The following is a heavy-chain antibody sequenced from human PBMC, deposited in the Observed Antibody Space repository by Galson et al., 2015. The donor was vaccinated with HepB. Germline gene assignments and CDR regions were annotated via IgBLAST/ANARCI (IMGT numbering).Heavy chain of an antibody. CDR3: ARGRLNGDLNY. CDR1: GFTFSNYA. J-gene: IGHJ4*02. CDR2: INTISITK. V-gene: IGHV3-48*02. D-gene: IGHD7-27*01. Sequence: SLRLSCAASGFTFSNYAMNWVRQAPGKGLEWVSYINTISITKYYADSVKGRFTISRDNAKNSLFLQMSSLRDEDTAVYHCARGRLNGDLNYWGQGTMVTVSS.